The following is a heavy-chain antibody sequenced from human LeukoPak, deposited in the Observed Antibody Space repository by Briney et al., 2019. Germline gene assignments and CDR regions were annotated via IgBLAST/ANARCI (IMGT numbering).Heavy chain of an antibody. D-gene: IGHD5-12*01. Sequence: PSETLSLTCTVSGGSISSYYWSWIRQPPGKGLEWIGYIYYSGSTNYNPSLKSRVTISVDTSKNQFSLKLSSVTAADTAVYYCARDHGDIVAVRGGDAFDIWGQGTMVTVSS. CDR3: ARDHGDIVAVRGGDAFDI. CDR2: IYYSGST. V-gene: IGHV4-59*01. CDR1: GGSISSYY. J-gene: IGHJ3*02.